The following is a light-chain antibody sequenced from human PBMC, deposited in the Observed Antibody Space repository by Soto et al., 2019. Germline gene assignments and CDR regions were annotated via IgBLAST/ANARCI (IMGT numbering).Light chain of an antibody. V-gene: IGKV3-15*01. CDR1: QSVSSN. J-gene: IGKJ2*01. CDR2: GAS. CDR3: QRCYIFPYT. Sequence: EIVMTQSPATLSVSPGERAALSCRASQSVSSNLAWYQQKPGQAPRLLIYGASTRATGIPARFSGSGSGTEFTLTISSLQSDDFATYYCQRCYIFPYTFGHGTKVDIK.